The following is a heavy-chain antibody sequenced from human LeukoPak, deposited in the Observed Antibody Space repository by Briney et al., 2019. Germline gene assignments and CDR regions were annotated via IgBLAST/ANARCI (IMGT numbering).Heavy chain of an antibody. V-gene: IGHV1-18*01. CDR1: GYAFTSYG. CDR2: TSAHNDDT. Sequence: ASVKVSCKASGYAFTSYGISWVRQAPGQGLEWMGWTSAHNDDTNYAETLQGRLTMTTDISTSTAYMELTSLRSDDTAVYYCARDWDSRNDYFDPWGQGTLVIVSS. D-gene: IGHD1-1*01. J-gene: IGHJ4*02. CDR3: ARDWDSRNDYFDP.